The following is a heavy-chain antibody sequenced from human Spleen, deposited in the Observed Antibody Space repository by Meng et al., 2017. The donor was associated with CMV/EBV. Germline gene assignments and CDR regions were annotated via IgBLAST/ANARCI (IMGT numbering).Heavy chain of an antibody. D-gene: IGHD6-13*01. J-gene: IGHJ5*02. CDR1: GYTFHNYG. V-gene: IGHV1-18*01. Sequence: ASVKVSCKASGYTFHNYGISWVRQAPGEGLEWMGWISAKNDDTNYAQKFQGRVTMTTDTSTTSVYMELRSLRSDDTAVYYCARGVAAAGTRYNWFDPWGQGTLVTVSS. CDR2: ISAKNDDT. CDR3: ARGVAAAGTRYNWFDP.